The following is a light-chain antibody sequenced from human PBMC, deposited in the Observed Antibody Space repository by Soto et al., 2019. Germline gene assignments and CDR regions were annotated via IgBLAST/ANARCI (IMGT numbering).Light chain of an antibody. Sequence: DIQMTQSPSTLSASVGDRVTITCRASQSISAWLAWYQQKPGKAPKLLIYDASNLVTGVPSRFSGSGSGTDFTLTISSLQPDDLATYYCQQYDTYLRTFGQGTKVDFK. CDR2: DAS. V-gene: IGKV1-5*01. CDR1: QSISAW. J-gene: IGKJ1*01. CDR3: QQYDTYLRT.